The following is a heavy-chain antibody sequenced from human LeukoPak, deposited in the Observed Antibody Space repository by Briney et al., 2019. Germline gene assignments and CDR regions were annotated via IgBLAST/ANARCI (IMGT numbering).Heavy chain of an antibody. D-gene: IGHD1-26*01. V-gene: IGHV3-21*01. J-gene: IGHJ4*02. CDR1: GFTFSSYS. CDR2: ISSSSSYI. CDR3: ARVGARKPTKEFDY. Sequence: GGSLRLSCAASGFTFSSYSMNWVRQAPGKGLEWVSSISSSSSYIYYADSVKGRFTISRDNAKNSLYLQMNSLRAEDTAVYYCARVGARKPTKEFDYWGQGTLVTVSS.